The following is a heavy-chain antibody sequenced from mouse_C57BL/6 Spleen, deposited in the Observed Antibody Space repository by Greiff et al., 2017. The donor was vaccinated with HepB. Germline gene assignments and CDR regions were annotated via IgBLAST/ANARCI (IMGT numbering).Heavy chain of an antibody. D-gene: IGHD2-2*01. CDR1: GFTFSSYA. V-gene: IGHV5-4*01. CDR2: ISDGGSYT. Sequence: EVQLMESGGGLVKPGGSLKLSCAASGFTFSSYAMSWVRQTPEKRLEWVATISDGGSYTYYPDNVKGRFTISRDNDKNNLYLQMSHLKSEDTAMYYCARDGFNTMDYWGQGTSVTVSS. J-gene: IGHJ4*01. CDR3: ARDGFNTMDY.